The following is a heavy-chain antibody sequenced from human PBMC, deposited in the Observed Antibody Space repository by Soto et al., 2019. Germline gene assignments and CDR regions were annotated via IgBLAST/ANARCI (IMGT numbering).Heavy chain of an antibody. CDR2: IIPIFGTA. CDR3: ASPFSSGHGNYYYYYGMDV. D-gene: IGHD6-19*01. Sequence: SVKVSCKASGCTFSSYAISWVRQAPGQGLEWMGGIIPIFGTANYAQKFQGRVTITADESTSTAYMELSSLRSEDTAVYYCASPFSSGHGNYYYYYGMDVWGQGTTVTVSS. V-gene: IGHV1-69*13. J-gene: IGHJ6*02. CDR1: GCTFSSYA.